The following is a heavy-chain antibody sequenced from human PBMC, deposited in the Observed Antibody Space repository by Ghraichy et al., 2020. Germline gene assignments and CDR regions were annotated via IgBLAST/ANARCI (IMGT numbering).Heavy chain of an antibody. Sequence: SLNISCTVSGGSISSGSYYWSWIRQPAGKGLEWIGRIYTSGSTNYNPSLKSRVTISVDTSKNQFSLKLSSVTAADTAVYYCARDHRVVVPAATTFYYYYGMDVWGQGTTVTVSS. D-gene: IGHD2-2*01. CDR1: GGSISSGSYY. J-gene: IGHJ6*02. CDR3: ARDHRVVVPAATTFYYYYGMDV. CDR2: IYTSGST. V-gene: IGHV4-61*02.